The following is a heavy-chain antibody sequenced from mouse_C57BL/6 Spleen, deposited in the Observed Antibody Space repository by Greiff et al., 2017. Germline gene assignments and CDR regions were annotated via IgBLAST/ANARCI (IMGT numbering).Heavy chain of an antibody. V-gene: IGHV1-55*01. CDR3: AFDYDYSAWFAY. J-gene: IGHJ3*01. Sequence: QVQLQQPGAELVKPGASVKMSCKASGYTFTSYWITWVKQRPGQGLEWIGDIYPGSGSTNYNEKFKSKATLTVDTSSSTAYMQLSSLPSEESAVYYCAFDYDYSAWFAYWGQGTLVTVSA. D-gene: IGHD2-4*01. CDR2: IYPGSGST. CDR1: GYTFTSYW.